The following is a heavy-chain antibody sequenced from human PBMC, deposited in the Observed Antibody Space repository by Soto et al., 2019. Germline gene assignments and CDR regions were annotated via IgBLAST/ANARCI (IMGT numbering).Heavy chain of an antibody. V-gene: IGHV4-4*07. Sequence: SETLSLTRSVSGGSINSYWWSWIRQPAGKGLEWIGRVYSSGTTDYNPSLNSRATLSVETSKNQFSLKLSSVTAADTAVYYCARDIGSYAYGEGYWGQGIQV. CDR3: ARDIGSYAYGEGY. CDR1: GGSINSYW. CDR2: VYSSGTT. D-gene: IGHD3-10*01. J-gene: IGHJ1*01.